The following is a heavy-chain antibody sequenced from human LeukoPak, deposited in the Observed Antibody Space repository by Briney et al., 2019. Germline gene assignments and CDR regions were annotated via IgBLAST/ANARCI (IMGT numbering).Heavy chain of an antibody. CDR3: AKALYSGSYLGGDAFDI. V-gene: IGHV3-23*01. Sequence: GGSLRLSCAGSGYTFDDHGMSWVRQAPGKGLEWVPAISGSGGSTYYADSVKGRFTISRDNSKNTLYLQMNSLRAEDTAVYYCAKALYSGSYLGGDAFDIWGQGTMVTVSS. J-gene: IGHJ3*02. D-gene: IGHD1-26*01. CDR2: ISGSGGST. CDR1: GYTFDDHG.